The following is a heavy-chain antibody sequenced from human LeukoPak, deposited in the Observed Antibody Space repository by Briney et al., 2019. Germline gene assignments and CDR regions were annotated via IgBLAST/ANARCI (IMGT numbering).Heavy chain of an antibody. D-gene: IGHD3-22*01. V-gene: IGHV3-9*01. CDR3: AKDIYYDSSGYFDY. J-gene: IGHJ4*02. CDR1: GFTFSSYG. Sequence: PGRSLRLSCAASGFTFSSYGMHWVRQAPGKGLEWVSGISWDSGSIGYADSVKGRFTISRDNAKNTLYLQMNSLRAEDTALYYCAKDIYYDSSGYFDYWGQGTLVTVSS. CDR2: ISWDSGSI.